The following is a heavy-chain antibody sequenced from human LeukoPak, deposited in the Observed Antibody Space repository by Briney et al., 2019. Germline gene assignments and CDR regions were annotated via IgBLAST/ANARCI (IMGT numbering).Heavy chain of an antibody. CDR3: AIDYMTGTGNAGGY. CDR1: GGSINSYY. CDR2: IYYSGST. Sequence: PSETLSLTCTVSGGSINSYYWSWIRQSPGKGLEWIGHIYYSGSTNYNPSLKSRVIISVDTSKKQFSLKLNSVTAADTAVYYCAIDYMTGTGNAGGYWGQGTLVTVSS. D-gene: IGHD3/OR15-3a*01. J-gene: IGHJ4*02. V-gene: IGHV4-59*12.